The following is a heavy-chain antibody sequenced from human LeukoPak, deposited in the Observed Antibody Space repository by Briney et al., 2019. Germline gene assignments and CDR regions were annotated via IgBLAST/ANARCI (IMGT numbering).Heavy chain of an antibody. D-gene: IGHD3-10*01. V-gene: IGHV3-30*04. CDR3: ARDSGRSATYVNY. Sequence: GGSLRLSCAASGFTFSNFAMHWVRQAPGKGLEWVAGISYDAGKTYYADSVRGRFTISRDTSKNTLYLQMNGLRAEDTAVYYCARDSGRSATYVNYWGQGTLVTVSS. J-gene: IGHJ4*02. CDR1: GFTFSNFA. CDR2: ISYDAGKT.